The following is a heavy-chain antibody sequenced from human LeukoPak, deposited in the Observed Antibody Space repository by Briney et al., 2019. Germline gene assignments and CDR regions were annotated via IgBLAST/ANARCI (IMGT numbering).Heavy chain of an antibody. CDR2: INPNNGAT. J-gene: IGHJ4*02. CDR1: GYTFTGYY. D-gene: IGHD3-16*02. CDR3: ARGGAYDYVWGSYRYFDY. Sequence: ASVKVSCKASGYTFTGYYMHWVRQAPGQGLEWMGRINPNNGATNYAQKLQGRVTMTRDTSINTAYMELSRLRSDDTAVYYCARGGAYDYVWGSYRYFDYWGQGTLVTVSS. V-gene: IGHV1-2*06.